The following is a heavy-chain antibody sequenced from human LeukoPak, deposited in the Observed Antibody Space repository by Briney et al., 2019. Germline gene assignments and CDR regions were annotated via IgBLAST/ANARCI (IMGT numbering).Heavy chain of an antibody. D-gene: IGHD1-26*01. V-gene: IGHV3-33*01. Sequence: GRSLTLSCAASGFTFSSFGMHWVRQAPGKGLEWVADIWYDASNKYYADSVKGRFTISRDNSKNTLYLQMNSLRDDDTAVYYCVRGVGVSRFNYFDPWGQGTLVTVSS. CDR2: IWYDASNK. CDR1: GFTFSSFG. CDR3: VRGVGVSRFNYFDP. J-gene: IGHJ5*02.